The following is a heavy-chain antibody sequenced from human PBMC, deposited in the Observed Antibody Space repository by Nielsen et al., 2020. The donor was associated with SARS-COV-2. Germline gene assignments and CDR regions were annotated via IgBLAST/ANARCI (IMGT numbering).Heavy chain of an antibody. Sequence: ASVKVSCKASGYTFTSYYMHWVRQAPGQGLEWMGIINPSGGSTSYAQKFQGRVTLTRDTSTSTVYMELSSLRSEDTAVYYCAREGILTGPDYWGQGTLVTVSS. CDR2: INPSGGST. D-gene: IGHD3-9*01. V-gene: IGHV1-46*01. J-gene: IGHJ4*02. CDR1: GYTFTSYY. CDR3: AREGILTGPDY.